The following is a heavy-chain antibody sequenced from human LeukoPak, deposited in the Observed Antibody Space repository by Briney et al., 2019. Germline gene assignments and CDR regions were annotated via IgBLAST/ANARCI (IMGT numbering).Heavy chain of an antibody. Sequence: SETLSLTCTVSGGSISSSYWSWIRQPPGKGLEWIGYIYYSGSTSYNPSLKSRVTISIDTSKSQFSLNLNSVTAADTAVYYCARHAAGRGFWGQGTLVIVSS. CDR3: ARHAAGRGF. CDR2: IYYSGST. V-gene: IGHV4-59*08. J-gene: IGHJ4*02. CDR1: GGSISSSY. D-gene: IGHD3-10*01.